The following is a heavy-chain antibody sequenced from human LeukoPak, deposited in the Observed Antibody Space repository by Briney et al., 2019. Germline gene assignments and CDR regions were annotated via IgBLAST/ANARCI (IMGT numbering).Heavy chain of an antibody. V-gene: IGHV4-59*08. D-gene: IGHD6-13*01. CDR1: GGSISNYY. Sequence: PSETLSLTCAVSGGSISNYYWSWIRQPPGRGLEWIGYISYTGSTNYHPSLKSRVTISLDTSKNQFSLKLSSVTAADTAVYYCARQGDSSSWSYFDYWGQGTLVTVPS. CDR3: ARQGDSSSWSYFDY. CDR2: ISYTGST. J-gene: IGHJ4*02.